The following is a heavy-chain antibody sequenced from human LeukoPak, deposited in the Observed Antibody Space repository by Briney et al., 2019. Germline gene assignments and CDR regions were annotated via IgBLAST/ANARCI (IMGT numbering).Heavy chain of an antibody. D-gene: IGHD6-19*01. CDR2: IYHSGST. J-gene: IGHJ6*03. Sequence: SETLSLTCTVSGYSISSGYYWGWIRQPPGKGLEWIGNIYHSGSTYYNPSLKSRVTISVDTSKNQFSLKLSSVTAADTAVYYCARGGRSSGWYPYYYYYMDVWGKGTTVTISS. CDR3: ARGGRSSGWYPYYYYYMDV. V-gene: IGHV4-38-2*02. CDR1: GYSISSGYY.